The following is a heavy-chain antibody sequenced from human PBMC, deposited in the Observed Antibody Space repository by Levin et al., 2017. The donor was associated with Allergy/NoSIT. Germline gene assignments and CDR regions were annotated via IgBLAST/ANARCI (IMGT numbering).Heavy chain of an antibody. Sequence: GGSLRLSCAASGFTFSDYYMSWIRQAPGKGLEWVSYISSSSSYTNYADSVKGRFTISRDNAKNSLYLQMNSLRAEDTAVYYCAREGGYSYPFDIWGQGTMVTVSS. J-gene: IGHJ3*02. V-gene: IGHV3-11*05. D-gene: IGHD5-18*01. CDR3: AREGGYSYPFDI. CDR1: GFTFSDYY. CDR2: ISSSSSYT.